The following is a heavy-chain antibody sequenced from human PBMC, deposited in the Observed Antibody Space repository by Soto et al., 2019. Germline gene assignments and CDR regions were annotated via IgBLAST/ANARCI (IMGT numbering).Heavy chain of an antibody. CDR3: ARYSSGWYTSVEFDY. CDR1: GGSISSYY. CDR2: IYYSGST. D-gene: IGHD6-19*01. V-gene: IGHV4-59*01. Sequence: QVQLQESGPGLVKPSETLSLTCTVSGGSISSYYWSWIRQPPGKGLEWIGYIYYSGSTNYNPSLKSRVTISVDTSKNQFSLKLSSVTAADTAVYYCARYSSGWYTSVEFDYWGQGTLVTVSS. J-gene: IGHJ4*02.